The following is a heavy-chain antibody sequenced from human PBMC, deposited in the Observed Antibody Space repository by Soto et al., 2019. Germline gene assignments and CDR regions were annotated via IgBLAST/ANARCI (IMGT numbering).Heavy chain of an antibody. CDR1: GGSISSSSYY. CDR3: ARHDLYSSGWYYFDY. D-gene: IGHD6-19*01. CDR2: IYYSGST. J-gene: IGHJ4*02. Sequence: SETLSLTCTVSGGSISSSSYYWGWIRQPPGKGLEWIGSIYYSGSTYYNPSLKSRVTISVDTSKNQFSLKLSSVTAADTAVYYCARHDLYSSGWYYFDYWGQGTLVTVSS. V-gene: IGHV4-39*01.